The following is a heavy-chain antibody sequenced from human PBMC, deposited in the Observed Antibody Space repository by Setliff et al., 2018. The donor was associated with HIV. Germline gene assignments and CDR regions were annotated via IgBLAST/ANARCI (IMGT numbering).Heavy chain of an antibody. J-gene: IGHJ4*02. Sequence: SETLSLTCTVSGDSISSGGFYWTWIRQPAGKGLEYIGHIYIGGSTNSHPSLESRLAISADTSKNQFSLKLNSVTAADTAVYYCARGSRAISGYGAFDYWGRGSLVTSPQ. CDR3: ARGSRAISGYGAFDY. CDR1: GDSISSGGFY. CDR2: IYIGGST. V-gene: IGHV4-61*09. D-gene: IGHD3-9*01.